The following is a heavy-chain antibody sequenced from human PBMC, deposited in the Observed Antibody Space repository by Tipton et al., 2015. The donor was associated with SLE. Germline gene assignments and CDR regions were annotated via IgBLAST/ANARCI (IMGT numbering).Heavy chain of an antibody. CDR3: ARFHTMVRGVDY. V-gene: IGHV4-39*07. J-gene: IGHJ4*02. CDR1: GGSISSSSYY. CDR2: IYDSEST. Sequence: TLSLTCTVSGGSISSSSYYWGWIRLPPGKGLEWIGSIYDSESTYSNPSHKSPVTISVDTSKNPFSLKLSSVTAADTAVYYCARFHTMVRGVDYWGQGTLVTVSS. D-gene: IGHD3-10*01.